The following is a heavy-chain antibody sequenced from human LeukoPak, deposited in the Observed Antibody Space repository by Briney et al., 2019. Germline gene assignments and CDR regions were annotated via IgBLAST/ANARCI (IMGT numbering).Heavy chain of an antibody. CDR1: GFTFSDYY. CDR2: ISSSGSTI. D-gene: IGHD3-22*01. Sequence: GGSLRLSCAASGFTFSDYYMSWIRQAPGKGLEWVSYISSSGSTIYYADSVKGRFTISRDNSKNTLYLQMNSLRAEDTAVYYCAKGVLSRGYYNAVDDYFDYWGQGTLVTVSS. V-gene: IGHV3-11*04. J-gene: IGHJ4*02. CDR3: AKGVLSRGYYNAVDDYFDY.